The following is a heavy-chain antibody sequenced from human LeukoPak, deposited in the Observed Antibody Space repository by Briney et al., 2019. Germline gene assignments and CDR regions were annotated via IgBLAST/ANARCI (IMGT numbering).Heavy chain of an antibody. Sequence: GASVKVSCKASGYTFTSYYMHWVRQAPGQGLEWMGIIDPSGGSTSYAQKFQGRVTMTRDTSTSTVYMELSSLRSEDTAVYYCARAPYGDHFDYWGQGTLVTVSS. D-gene: IGHD4-17*01. CDR3: ARAPYGDHFDY. V-gene: IGHV1-46*03. CDR1: GYTFTSYY. J-gene: IGHJ4*02. CDR2: IDPSGGST.